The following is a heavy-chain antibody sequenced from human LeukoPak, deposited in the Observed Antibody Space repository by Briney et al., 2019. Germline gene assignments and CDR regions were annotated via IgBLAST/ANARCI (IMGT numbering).Heavy chain of an antibody. CDR1: GFTFDEHG. CDR3: ARAPITSPFYFDY. J-gene: IGHJ4*02. CDR2: INWSGGST. D-gene: IGHD2-2*01. V-gene: IGHV3-20*04. Sequence: PGRSLRLSCAASGFTFDEHGMSWVRQVPGKGLEWVSGINWSGGSTGYADPLRGRFTISRDNAKNSLYLQMDSLRAEDTALYYCARAPITSPFYFDYWGQGTLVTVPS.